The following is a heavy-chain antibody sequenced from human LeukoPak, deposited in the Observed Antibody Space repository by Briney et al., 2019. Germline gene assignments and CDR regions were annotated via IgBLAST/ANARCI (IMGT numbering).Heavy chain of an antibody. Sequence: SVKVSCKASGGTFSSYAISWVRQAPGQGLEWMGRIIPIFGIANYAQKFQGRVTITADKSTSTAYMELSSLRFEDTAVYYCARDPVGIAAAGTNYWGQGTLVTVSS. D-gene: IGHD6-13*01. V-gene: IGHV1-69*04. CDR3: ARDPVGIAAAGTNY. CDR2: IIPIFGIA. J-gene: IGHJ4*02. CDR1: GGTFSSYA.